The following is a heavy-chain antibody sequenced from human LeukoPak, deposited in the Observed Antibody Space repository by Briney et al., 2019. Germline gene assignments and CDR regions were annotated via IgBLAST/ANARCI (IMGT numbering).Heavy chain of an antibody. J-gene: IGHJ5*02. D-gene: IGHD5-12*01. CDR1: GYTFTSYG. Sequence: ASVKVSCKASGYTFTSYGISWVRQAPGQGLEWMGRINPNSGGTNYAQKFQGRVTMTRDTSISTAYMELSRLRSDDTAVYYCARDRVRIVATIWNWFDPWGQGTLVTVSS. CDR2: INPNSGGT. CDR3: ARDRVRIVATIWNWFDP. V-gene: IGHV1-2*06.